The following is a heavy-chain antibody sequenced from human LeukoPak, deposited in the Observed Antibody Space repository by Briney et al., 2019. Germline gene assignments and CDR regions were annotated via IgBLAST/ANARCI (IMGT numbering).Heavy chain of an antibody. CDR2: MNPNSGNT. D-gene: IGHD3-9*01. Sequence: ASVKVSCKASGYTFISYAMNWVRQAPGQGLEWMGWMNPNSGNTGYAQKFQGRVTMTRNTSISTAYMELSSLRSEDTAVYYCARGDWAPEYWGQGTLVTVSS. CDR1: GYTFISYA. J-gene: IGHJ4*02. CDR3: ARGDWAPEY. V-gene: IGHV1-8*02.